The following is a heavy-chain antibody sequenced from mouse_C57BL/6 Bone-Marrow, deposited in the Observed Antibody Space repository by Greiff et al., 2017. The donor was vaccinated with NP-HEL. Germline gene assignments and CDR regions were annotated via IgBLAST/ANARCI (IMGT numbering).Heavy chain of an antibody. CDR1: GYAFSSSW. CDR2: IYPGDGDT. V-gene: IGHV1-82*01. Sequence: QVQLQQSGPELVKPGASVKISCKASGYAFSSSWMNWVKQRPGKGLEWIGRIYPGDGDTNYNGKFKGKATLTADKSSSTAYMQLSSLTSEDSAVYFCAMSYYYGSDYWGQGTTLTVSS. D-gene: IGHD1-1*01. CDR3: AMSYYYGSDY. J-gene: IGHJ2*01.